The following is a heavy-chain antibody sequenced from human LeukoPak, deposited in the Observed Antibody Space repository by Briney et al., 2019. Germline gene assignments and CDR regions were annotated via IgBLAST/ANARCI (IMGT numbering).Heavy chain of an antibody. CDR1: GGSISSYY. D-gene: IGHD3-10*01. CDR2: IYYSGST. CDR3: ARHVLFYYLYYMDV. V-gene: IGHV4-59*08. Sequence: PSETLSLTCTASGGSISSYYWSWIRQSPGKGLEWIGSIYYSGSTDYNPSLKSRVSISVDTSKNQFSLKLSSVTAADTAVYYCARHVLFYYLYYMDVWGKGTTVTVSS. J-gene: IGHJ6*03.